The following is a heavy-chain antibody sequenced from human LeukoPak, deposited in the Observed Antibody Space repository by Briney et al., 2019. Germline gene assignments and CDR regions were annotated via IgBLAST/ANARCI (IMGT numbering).Heavy chain of an antibody. CDR3: ARASGSYHYYYYMDV. CDR2: IYYSGST. Sequence: PSETLSLTCTVSGGSISSYYWSWIRQPPGKGLEWIGYIYYSGSTNYNPSLKSRVTISVDTSKNQFSLKLSSVTAADTAVYYCARASGSYHYYYYMDVWGKGTTVTVSS. V-gene: IGHV4-59*08. J-gene: IGHJ6*03. CDR1: GGSISSYY. D-gene: IGHD1-26*01.